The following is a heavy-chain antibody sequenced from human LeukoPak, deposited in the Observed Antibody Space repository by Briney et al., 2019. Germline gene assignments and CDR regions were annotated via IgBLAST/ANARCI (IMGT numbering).Heavy chain of an antibody. CDR1: GGSISSSSYY. J-gene: IGHJ4*02. V-gene: IGHV4-39*07. D-gene: IGHD2-21*02. CDR3: ATQAYCGGDCYWRGFDY. CDR2: IYYSGST. Sequence: SETLSLTCTVSGGSISSSSYYWGWIRQPPGKGLEWIGSIYYSGSTYYNPSLKSRVTISVDTSKNQFSLKLSSVTAADTAVYYCATQAYCGGDCYWRGFDYWGQGTLVTVSS.